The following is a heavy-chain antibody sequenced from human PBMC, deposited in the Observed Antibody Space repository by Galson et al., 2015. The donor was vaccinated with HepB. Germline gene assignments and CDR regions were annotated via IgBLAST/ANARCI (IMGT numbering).Heavy chain of an antibody. Sequence: SLRLSCAASGFTFSNAWMNWVRQAPGKGLEWVGRIKSKTDGGTTDYAAPVKGRFTISRDDSKNTLYLQMNSLKTEDTAVYYCTTLLGDYGDLNDYWGQGTLVTVSS. CDR1: GFTFSNAW. D-gene: IGHD4-17*01. CDR3: TTLLGDYGDLNDY. CDR2: IKSKTDGGTT. J-gene: IGHJ4*02. V-gene: IGHV3-15*07.